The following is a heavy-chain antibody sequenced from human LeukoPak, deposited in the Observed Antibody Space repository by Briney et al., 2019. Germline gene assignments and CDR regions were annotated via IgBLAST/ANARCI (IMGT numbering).Heavy chain of an antibody. CDR3: ARDSGTLSTYYYGSGSPNWFDP. V-gene: IGHV1-69*05. J-gene: IGHJ5*02. Sequence: SVKVSCKASGGTFSSYAISWVRQAPGQGLEWMGGIIPIFGTANYAQKFQGRVTITTDESTSTAYMELSSLRSEDTAVYYCARDSGTLSTYYYGSGSPNWFDPWGQGTLVTVSS. D-gene: IGHD3-10*01. CDR1: GGTFSSYA. CDR2: IIPIFGTA.